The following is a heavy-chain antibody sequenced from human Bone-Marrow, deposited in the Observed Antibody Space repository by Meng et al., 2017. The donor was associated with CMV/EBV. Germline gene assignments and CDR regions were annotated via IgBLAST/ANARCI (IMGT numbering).Heavy chain of an antibody. V-gene: IGHV3-21*01. CDR2: ISSSSSYI. CDR1: GFTFSNAW. J-gene: IGHJ4*02. Sequence: GESLKISCAASGFTFSNAWMSWVRQAPGKGLEWVSSISSSSSYIYYADSVKGRFTISRDNAKNSLYLQMNSLRAEDTAVYYCARGMVGVPAAIYPTLDYWGQGTLVTVSS. D-gene: IGHD2-2*01. CDR3: ARGMVGVPAAIYPTLDY.